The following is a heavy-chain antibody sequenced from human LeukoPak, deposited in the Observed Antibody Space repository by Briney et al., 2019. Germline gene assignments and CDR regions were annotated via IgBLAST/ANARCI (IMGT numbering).Heavy chain of an antibody. CDR2: ISGSGGST. Sequence: GGSLRLSCAASGFTFSSYAMSWVRQAPGKGLECVSAISGSGGSTYYADSVEGRFTISRDNSKNTLYLQMNSLRAEDTAVYYCAKFPARGGYNSDFDYWGQGTLVTVSS. V-gene: IGHV3-23*01. CDR3: AKFPARGGYNSDFDY. D-gene: IGHD5-24*01. J-gene: IGHJ4*02. CDR1: GFTFSSYA.